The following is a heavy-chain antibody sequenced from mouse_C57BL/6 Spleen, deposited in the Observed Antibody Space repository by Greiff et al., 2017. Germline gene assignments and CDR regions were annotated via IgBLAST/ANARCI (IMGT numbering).Heavy chain of an antibody. CDR1: GYTFTSYW. CDR3: ARSEDDGYSAWFAY. V-gene: IGHV1-72*01. CDR2: IAPNSGGT. Sequence: QVQLQQPGAELVKPGASVKLSCKASGYTFTSYWMHWVKQRPGRGLEWIGRIAPNSGGTKYNEKFKSKATLTVDKPSSTAYMQLSSLTSEDSAVYYCARSEDDGYSAWFAYWGQGTLVTVSA. J-gene: IGHJ3*01. D-gene: IGHD2-3*01.